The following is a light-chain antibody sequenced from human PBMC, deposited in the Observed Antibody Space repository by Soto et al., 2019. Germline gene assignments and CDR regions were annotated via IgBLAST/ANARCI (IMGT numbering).Light chain of an antibody. CDR1: SSNIGNNA. CDR2: YDD. Sequence: QSVLTQPPSVSEAPRQRVTISCSGSSSNIGNNAVNWYQQLPGKAPKLLIYYDDLLPSGVSDRFSGSKSGTSASLAISGLKSEDEAEYYCAAWDDSLNGVVFGGGTELTVL. V-gene: IGLV1-36*01. CDR3: AAWDDSLNGVV. J-gene: IGLJ2*01.